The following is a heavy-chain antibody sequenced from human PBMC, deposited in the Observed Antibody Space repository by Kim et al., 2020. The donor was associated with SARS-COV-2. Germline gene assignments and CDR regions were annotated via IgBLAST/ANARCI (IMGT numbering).Heavy chain of an antibody. V-gene: IGHV3-23*01. J-gene: IGHJ4*02. CDR3: AKDLRL. CDR2: GSVVGT. D-gene: IGHD5-12*01. Sequence: GSVVGTDYADSVKGRFTISRDNSKNTLYLQMNSLRAEDTAVYYCAKDLRLWGQGTLVTVSS.